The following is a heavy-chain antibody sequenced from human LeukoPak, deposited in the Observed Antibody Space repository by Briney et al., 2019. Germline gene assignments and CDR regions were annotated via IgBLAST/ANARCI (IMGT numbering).Heavy chain of an antibody. D-gene: IGHD3-22*01. CDR3: ARDSDSSGRGDY. CDR1: GYTFIGYY. V-gene: IGHV1-2*02. J-gene: IGHJ4*02. CDR2: MNPNSGGT. Sequence: ASVKVSCKASGYTFIGYYMHWVRQAPGQGLEWMGWMNPNSGGTNYAQKFQGRVTMTTDTSISTAYMELSRLRSDDTAVYYRARDSDSSGRGDYWGQGTLVIVSS.